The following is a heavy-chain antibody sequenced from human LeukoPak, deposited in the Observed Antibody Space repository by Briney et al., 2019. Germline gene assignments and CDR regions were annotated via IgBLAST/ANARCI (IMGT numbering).Heavy chain of an antibody. J-gene: IGHJ4*02. CDR1: GFTLIGYG. V-gene: IGHV3-48*02. CDR2: ISSSSSMI. Sequence: GGSLRLSCAASGFTLIGYGMTWVGQAPGKGLEWVSYISSSSSMIYYADSVKGRFTISRDNAKNSLYLQMKSLRDEDTAIYYCARDYGDLPARVPYFDYWGQGTLVTVSS. D-gene: IGHD4-17*01. CDR3: ARDYGDLPARVPYFDY.